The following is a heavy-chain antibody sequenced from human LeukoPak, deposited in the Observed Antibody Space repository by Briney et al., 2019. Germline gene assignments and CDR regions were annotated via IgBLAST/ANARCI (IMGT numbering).Heavy chain of an antibody. J-gene: IGHJ4*02. V-gene: IGHV4-61*02. CDR3: ARGYHDFSGYWLSYFDY. Sequence: SQTLSLTCTVSGGSISSGSYYWSWIRQPAGKGLEWIGRIYTSGSTNYNPSLKSRVTISVDTSKNQFSLKLSSVTAADTAVYYCARGYHDFSGYWLSYFDYWGQGTLVTVSS. D-gene: IGHD3-22*01. CDR2: IYTSGST. CDR1: GGSISSGSYY.